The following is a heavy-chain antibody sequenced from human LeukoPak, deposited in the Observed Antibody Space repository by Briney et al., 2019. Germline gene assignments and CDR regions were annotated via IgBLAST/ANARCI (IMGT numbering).Heavy chain of an antibody. CDR2: IYHSGST. CDR3: ARVRGGSFDY. J-gene: IGHJ4*02. D-gene: IGHD3-10*01. Sequence: SETLSLTCTVSGGSISSGGYYWSWIRQPPGTGLEWIGYIYHSGSTYYNPSLKSRVTISVDRSKNQFSLKLSSVTAADTAVYYCARVRGGSFDYWGQGTLVTVSS. CDR1: GGSISSGGYY. V-gene: IGHV4-30-2*01.